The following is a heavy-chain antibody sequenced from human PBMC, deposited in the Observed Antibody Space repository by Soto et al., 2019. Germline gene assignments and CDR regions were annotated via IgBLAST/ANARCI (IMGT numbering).Heavy chain of an antibody. V-gene: IGHV3-23*01. J-gene: IGHJ4*02. CDR1: GFTFTSYG. CDR3: ARDVGLDSDDFFAY. D-gene: IGHD3-9*01. CDR2: IRGDGGQT. Sequence: GGSLRLSCTASGFTFTSYGMGWVRQAPGKGLQWVSTIRGDGGQTHYTDSVKGRFSISRDNSKNTVYLQMDSLRAEDTAMYFCARDVGLDSDDFFAYWGQGTQVTVYS.